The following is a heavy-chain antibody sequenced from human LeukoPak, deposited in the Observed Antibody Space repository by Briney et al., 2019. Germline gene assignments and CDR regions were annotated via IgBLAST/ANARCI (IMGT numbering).Heavy chain of an antibody. V-gene: IGHV3-9*01. CDR3: AKNSDYYGSGSYYTN. J-gene: IGHJ4*02. Sequence: GGSLRLSCAASGFTFDDYAMHWVRQAPGKGLEWVSGISWNSGSIGYADSVKGRFTISRDNAKNSLYLQMNSLRAEDTALYYCAKNSDYYGSGSYYTNWGQGTLVTVSS. CDR1: GFTFDDYA. CDR2: ISWNSGSI. D-gene: IGHD3-10*01.